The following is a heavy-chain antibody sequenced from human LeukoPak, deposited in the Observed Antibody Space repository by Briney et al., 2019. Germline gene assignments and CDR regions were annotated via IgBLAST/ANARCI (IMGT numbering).Heavy chain of an antibody. CDR1: RGSISSSY. J-gene: IGHJ4*02. Sequence: SETLSLTCIVSRGSISSSYGSWSRERPGKGLEWIGYIYYRGSTNYNPSLKRRVNISVDTSKNQDSLKLSCVTAADTAVYYCANADYWGQGTLVTVSS. V-gene: IGHV4-59*01. CDR2: IYYRGST. CDR3: ANADY.